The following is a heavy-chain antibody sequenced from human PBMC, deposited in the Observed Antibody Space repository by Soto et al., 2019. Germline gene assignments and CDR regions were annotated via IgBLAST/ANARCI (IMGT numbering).Heavy chain of an antibody. CDR2: INHSGST. CDR1: GGSCSGYY. CDR3: ARGGGNSLPFDY. V-gene: IGHV4-34*01. J-gene: IGHJ4*02. D-gene: IGHD1-26*01. Sequence: NRSEALSLTCAVYGGSCSGYYWSWIRQSPGKGLEWIGEINHSGSTNYNPSLKSRVTISVDTSKNHFSLKLSSVTAADTALYYCARGGGNSLPFDYWGQGTLVTVSS.